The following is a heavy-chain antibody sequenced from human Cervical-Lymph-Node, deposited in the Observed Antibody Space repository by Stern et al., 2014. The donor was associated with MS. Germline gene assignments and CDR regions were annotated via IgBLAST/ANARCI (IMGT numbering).Heavy chain of an antibody. J-gene: IGHJ4*02. CDR2: IYYTGST. D-gene: IGHD3-22*01. V-gene: IGHV4-59*01. CDR3: ARLAASSSGPFDY. Sequence: QVQLQESGPGLVKPSETLSLTCSASGTSTISNYLSWFRQSPGKGLEWIGNIYYTGSTNYNPSLKSRVSMSVDTSKNQFSVKVTSVTAADTAVYYCARLAASSSGPFDYWGQGTLVTVSS. CDR1: GTSTISNY.